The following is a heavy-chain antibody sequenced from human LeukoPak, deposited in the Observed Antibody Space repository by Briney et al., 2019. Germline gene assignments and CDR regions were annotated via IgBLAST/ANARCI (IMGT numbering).Heavy chain of an antibody. CDR2: INHSGST. Sequence: SETLSLTCAVYGGSFSGYYWSWIRQPPGKGLEWIGEINHSGSTNYNPSLKSRVTISVDTSKNQFSLKLSSMTAADTAVYYCARRDSRLVFDYWGQGTLVTVSS. J-gene: IGHJ4*02. CDR1: GGSFSGYY. CDR3: ARRDSRLVFDY. D-gene: IGHD6-6*01. V-gene: IGHV4-34*01.